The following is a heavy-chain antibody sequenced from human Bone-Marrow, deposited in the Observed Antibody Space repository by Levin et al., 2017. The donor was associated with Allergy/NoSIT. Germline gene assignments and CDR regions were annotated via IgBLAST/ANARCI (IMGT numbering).Heavy chain of an antibody. Sequence: GGSLRLSCEASASTFSTYAMSWVRQAPGKGLEWVSSISGGGGGTYYAEPVQGRSTISRANSKDTLYRQMNSQRADNTALYYCAKQRAYGLLEAMDVWGQGTTVTVSS. CDR3: AKQRAYGLLEAMDV. D-gene: IGHD5-12*01. V-gene: IGHV3-23*01. CDR1: ASTFSTYA. CDR2: ISGGGGGT. J-gene: IGHJ6*02.